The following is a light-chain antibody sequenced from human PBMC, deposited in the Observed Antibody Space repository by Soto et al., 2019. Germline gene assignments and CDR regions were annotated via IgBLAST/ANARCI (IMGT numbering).Light chain of an antibody. Sequence: EIALTQSPGTLSVSPGERATLSCRASQSVSSNLAWYQQKPGQAPRLLIYGASSRATVIPDRCSGSGWGTDFTLTTSRLEPEDFAVYYCQHDDISLCAFGPGTKVYIK. CDR3: QHDDISLCA. CDR1: QSVSSN. V-gene: IGKV3-20*01. CDR2: GAS. J-gene: IGKJ3*01.